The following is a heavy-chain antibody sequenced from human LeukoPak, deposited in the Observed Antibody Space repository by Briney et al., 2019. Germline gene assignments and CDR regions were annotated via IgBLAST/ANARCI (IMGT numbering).Heavy chain of an antibody. CDR3: AKQLGYCSDGSCYFPY. D-gene: IGHD2-15*01. CDR2: IYSGGST. Sequence: GGSLRLSCAASGFSVSNNYMNWVRQAPGKGLEWVSVIYSGGSTYYADSVQGRFTISRDNSKSTLCLQMNSLRAEDTAVYYCAKQLGYCSDGSCYFPYWGQGTLVTVSS. V-gene: IGHV3-66*04. J-gene: IGHJ4*02. CDR1: GFSVSNNY.